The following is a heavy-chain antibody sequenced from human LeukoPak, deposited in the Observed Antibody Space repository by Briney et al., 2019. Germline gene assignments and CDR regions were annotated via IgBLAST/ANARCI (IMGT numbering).Heavy chain of an antibody. J-gene: IGHJ4*02. CDR1: GFTFGSYA. CDR2: ISGGSGYT. Sequence: GGSLRLSCAASGFTFGSYAMNWVRQAPGKGLEWVSYISGGSGYTNYADSVKGRFTISRDNAKSSLYLQMNSLRAEDTAVYYCAREDATGYFDYWGQGTLVTVSS. D-gene: IGHD2-15*01. CDR3: AREDATGYFDY. V-gene: IGHV3-21*05.